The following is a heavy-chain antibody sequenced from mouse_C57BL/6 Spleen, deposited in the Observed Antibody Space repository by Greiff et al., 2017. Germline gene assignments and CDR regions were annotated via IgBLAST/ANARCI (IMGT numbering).Heavy chain of an antibody. V-gene: IGHV1-55*01. Sequence: QVQLQQPGAELVKPGASVKMSCKASGYTFTSYWITWVKQRPGQGLEWIGDIYPGSGSTNYNEKFKSKATLTVDTSSSTAYMQLSSLTSEDSAVYYCARGGADYYGSSYVDYWGQGTTRTVSS. CDR1: GYTFTSYW. CDR3: ARGGADYYGSSYVDY. D-gene: IGHD1-1*01. CDR2: IYPGSGST. J-gene: IGHJ2*01.